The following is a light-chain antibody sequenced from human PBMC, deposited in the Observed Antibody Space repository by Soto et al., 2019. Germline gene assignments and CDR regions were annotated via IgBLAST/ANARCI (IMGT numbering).Light chain of an antibody. J-gene: IGKJ1*01. Sequence: EIVLTQSPGTLSLSPGKRATLSCRASQSISSSYLAWYQQRPGQAPRLLIYGASSRATGIPDRFSGSGSGTEFTLTISSLQSEDFAEYHCQQYNNWPQTFGQGTKVDIK. V-gene: IGKV3-20*01. CDR1: QSISSSY. CDR2: GAS. CDR3: QQYNNWPQT.